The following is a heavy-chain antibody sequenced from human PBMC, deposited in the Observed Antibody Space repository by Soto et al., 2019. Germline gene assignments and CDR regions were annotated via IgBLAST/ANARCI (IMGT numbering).Heavy chain of an antibody. J-gene: IGHJ4*02. Sequence: EVQLLESGGGLVQPGGSLRLSCAASGFTFSSYALSWVRQAPGKGLEWVSIISASGGNTFYADSVKGRCTISRDNSKNTLYLQMNSLRAEDTAVYYCAKHFDSGCPDYWGQGTLVTVSS. CDR2: ISASGGNT. D-gene: IGHD6-19*01. CDR1: GFTFSSYA. V-gene: IGHV3-23*01. CDR3: AKHFDSGCPDY.